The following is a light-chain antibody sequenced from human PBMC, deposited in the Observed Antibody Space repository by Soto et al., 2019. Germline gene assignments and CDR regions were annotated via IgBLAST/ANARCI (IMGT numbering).Light chain of an antibody. J-gene: IGKJ1*01. CDR2: GAS. CDR3: QQCGSSRRT. CDR1: QSVASDC. Sequence: EIVMTQSPDTLSLSPGERATLSCRASQSVASDCLAWYRQRPGQAPRLLIYGASTRATGTPDRISGSGSGTDFTLTISRLEPEDFAVYYCQQCGSSRRTFGQGTKVDIK. V-gene: IGKV3-20*01.